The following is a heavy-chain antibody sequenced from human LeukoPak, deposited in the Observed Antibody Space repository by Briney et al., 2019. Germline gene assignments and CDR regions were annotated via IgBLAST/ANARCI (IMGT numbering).Heavy chain of an antibody. J-gene: IGHJ1*01. Sequence: GGSLRVSCAASGFTFSGYGMHWVRQAPGKGLEWVAVISYDGSNTYYADSVKGRFTISRDNSKNTVYLQMNSLRAEDTAVYYCAGGTSGNSYDPFWGQGSLVTVSS. CDR3: AGGTSGNSYDPF. D-gene: IGHD5-18*01. CDR2: ISYDGSNT. V-gene: IGHV3-30*03. CDR1: GFTFSGYG.